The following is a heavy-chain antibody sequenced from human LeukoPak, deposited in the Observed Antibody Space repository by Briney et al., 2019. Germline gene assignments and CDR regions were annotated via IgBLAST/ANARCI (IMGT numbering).Heavy chain of an antibody. D-gene: IGHD5-12*01. CDR3: ARLDIVATSHFDY. V-gene: IGHV5-51*01. Sequence: GESLKISCKGSGYSFTSYWIGWVRQMSGKGLEGMGSIYPGDSDTSYSPAVQGQITISADKSISTAYLQWSSLKASDTAMYYCARLDIVATSHFDYWGQGTLVTVSS. CDR2: IYPGDSDT. J-gene: IGHJ4*02. CDR1: GYSFTSYW.